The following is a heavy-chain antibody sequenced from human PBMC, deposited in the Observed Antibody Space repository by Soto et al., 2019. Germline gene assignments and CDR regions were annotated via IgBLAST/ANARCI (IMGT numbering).Heavy chain of an antibody. V-gene: IGHV4-39*01. J-gene: IGHJ6*03. CDR1: GGSISSSSYY. CDR3: ASMTTVTSWYIDV. CDR2: LSYRGST. D-gene: IGHD4-17*01. Sequence: PSETLSLTCTVSGGSISSSSYYWGWIRQPPGKGLEWIGSLSYRGSTYYNPSLKSRVTISVDTSKNQFSLELSSVTAADTAVYHCASMTTVTSWYIDVWGKGTTVTVSS.